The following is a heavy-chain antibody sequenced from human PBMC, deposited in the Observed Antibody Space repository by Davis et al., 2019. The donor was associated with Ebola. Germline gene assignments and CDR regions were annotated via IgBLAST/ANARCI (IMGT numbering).Heavy chain of an antibody. J-gene: IGHJ6*04. V-gene: IGHV3-21*01. CDR3: ARDPIAAAQHYYYYYGMDV. Sequence: GESLKISCAASGFTFSSYSMNWVRQAPGKGLEWVSSISSSSSYIYYADSVKGRFTISRDNAKNSLYLQMNSLRAEDTAVYYCARDPIAAAQHYYYYYGMDVWGKGTTVTVSS. D-gene: IGHD6-13*01. CDR2: ISSSSSYI. CDR1: GFTFSSYS.